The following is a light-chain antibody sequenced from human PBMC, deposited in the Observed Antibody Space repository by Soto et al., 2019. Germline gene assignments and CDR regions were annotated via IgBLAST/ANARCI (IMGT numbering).Light chain of an antibody. V-gene: IGKV1-39*01. J-gene: IGKJ2*01. CDR3: QQTFTSPPT. CDR2: AAS. CDR1: RSIGTL. Sequence: DIHMTQSPSSLSASVGDRVTITCRASRSIGTLLHWYQHKPGKAPNLLISAASNLQSGVPSRFTGSGSGTDFTLNISSLQPGDFATYFCQQTFTSPPTFGRGTQVEIK.